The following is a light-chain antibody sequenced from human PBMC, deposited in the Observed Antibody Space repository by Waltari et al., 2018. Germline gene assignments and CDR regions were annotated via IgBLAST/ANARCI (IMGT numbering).Light chain of an antibody. Sequence: EIVLTQSPATLSLSPGERATLPCRASQSINTYLAWYQQKRGQAPRLLIYDASNRATRIPARFSGSGSGTDFTLTISSLEPEDFAVYYCQQRSNWPPTFGGGTKVEIK. CDR3: QQRSNWPPT. V-gene: IGKV3-11*01. CDR2: DAS. J-gene: IGKJ4*01. CDR1: QSINTY.